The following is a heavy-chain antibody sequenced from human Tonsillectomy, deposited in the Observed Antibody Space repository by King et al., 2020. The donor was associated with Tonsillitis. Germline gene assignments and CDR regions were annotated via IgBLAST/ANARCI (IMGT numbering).Heavy chain of an antibody. V-gene: IGHV3-64*02. Sequence: VQLVESGEGLVQPGGSLRLSCAASGFTFSSYAMHWVRQAPGKGLEYVSAISSNGGSTYYADSVKGRFTISRDNSKNTLYLQMGSLRAEDMAVYYCARSTIVVVPAALLDYWGQGALVTVSS. D-gene: IGHD2-2*01. CDR3: ARSTIVVVPAALLDY. CDR1: GFTFSSYA. CDR2: ISSNGGST. J-gene: IGHJ4*02.